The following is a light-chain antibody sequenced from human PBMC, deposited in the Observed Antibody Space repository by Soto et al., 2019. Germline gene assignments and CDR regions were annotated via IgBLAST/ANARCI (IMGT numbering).Light chain of an antibody. CDR3: SSYAGSNNLL. CDR1: SSDVGTYNY. Sequence: QSALTQPPSASGSPGQSVTISCTGTSSDVGTYNYVSWYQQHPGKAPKLMIYEVIKRPSGVPDRFSGSKSGNTASLTVSGLQAEDEADYYCSSYAGSNNLLFGGGTQLTVL. CDR2: EVI. J-gene: IGLJ3*02. V-gene: IGLV2-8*01.